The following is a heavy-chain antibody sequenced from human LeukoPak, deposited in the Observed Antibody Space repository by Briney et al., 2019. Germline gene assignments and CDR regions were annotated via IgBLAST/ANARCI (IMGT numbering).Heavy chain of an antibody. CDR3: ARDRAPPTSWYFDY. CDR1: GLTVSNNY. J-gene: IGHJ4*02. D-gene: IGHD2-2*01. CDR2: IYSGGTT. V-gene: IGHV3-66*01. Sequence: GGSLRLSCAVSGLTVSNNYMSWVRQAPGKGLEWVSVIYSGGTTYYADSVKGRFTISRDNSKNTLYLHINSLRAEDTAVYYCARDRAPPTSWYFDYWGQGTLVTVSS.